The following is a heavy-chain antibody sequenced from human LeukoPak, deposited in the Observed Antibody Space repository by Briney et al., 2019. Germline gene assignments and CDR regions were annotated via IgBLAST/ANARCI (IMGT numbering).Heavy chain of an antibody. Sequence: NPSETLSLTCTVSGGSISSYYWSWVRQPPGKGLEWIGYIYYSGSTNYNPSLESRVTISVDTSKTQFSLRLTSVTAADTAVYYCARHIPVSYDAFDLWGRGTTVTVSS. CDR1: GGSISSYY. J-gene: IGHJ3*01. V-gene: IGHV4-59*08. CDR3: ARHIPVSYDAFDL. D-gene: IGHD6-19*01. CDR2: IYYSGST.